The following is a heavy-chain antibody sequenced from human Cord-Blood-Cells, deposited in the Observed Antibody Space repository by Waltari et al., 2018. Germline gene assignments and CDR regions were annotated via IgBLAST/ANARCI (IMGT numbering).Heavy chain of an antibody. D-gene: IGHD2-2*03. V-gene: IGHV4-34*01. CDR1: GGSFSGSY. CDR2: INHSGST. CDR3: ARVGIVVVPAAIYYYYMDV. J-gene: IGHJ6*03. Sequence: QVQLQQWGAGLLKPSETLSLTCAVYGGSFSGSYLRWIRQPPGTGLEWIGEINHSGSTNYNPSLKSRVTISVDTSKNQFSLKLSSVTAADTAVYYCARVGIVVVPAAIYYYYMDVWGKGTTVTVSS.